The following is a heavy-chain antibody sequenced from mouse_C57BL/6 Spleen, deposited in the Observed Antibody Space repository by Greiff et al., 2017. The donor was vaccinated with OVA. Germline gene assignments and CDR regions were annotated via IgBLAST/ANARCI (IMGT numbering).Heavy chain of an antibody. D-gene: IGHD4-1*01. V-gene: IGHV5-4*01. Sequence: EVQGVESGGGLVKPGGSLKLSCAASGFTFSSYAMSWVRQTPEKRLEWVATISDGGSYTYYPDNVKGRFTISRDNAKNNLYLQMSHLKSEDTAMYYCARELTAYAMDYWGQGTSVTVSS. CDR1: GFTFSSYA. CDR2: ISDGGSYT. J-gene: IGHJ4*01. CDR3: ARELTAYAMDY.